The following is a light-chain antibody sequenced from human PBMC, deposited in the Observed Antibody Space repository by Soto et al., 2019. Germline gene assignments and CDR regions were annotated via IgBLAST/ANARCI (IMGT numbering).Light chain of an antibody. CDR3: QQYESTPPT. Sequence: DIVMTQSPDSLAVSLGERATINCKSSRSVLYSSNNKNYLAWYQQRPGQPPKLLIYWASTRESGVPDRFSGSGSGTYFTLTITRPQAEDVSVYYCQQYESTPPTFGQGTKLEIK. V-gene: IGKV4-1*01. J-gene: IGKJ2*01. CDR1: RSVLYSSNNKNY. CDR2: WAS.